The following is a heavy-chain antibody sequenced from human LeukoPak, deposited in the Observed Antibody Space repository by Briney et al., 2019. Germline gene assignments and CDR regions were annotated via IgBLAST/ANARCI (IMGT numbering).Heavy chain of an antibody. J-gene: IGHJ6*03. CDR1: GYSINSAFY. D-gene: IGHD2-15*01. Sequence: SETLSLTCTVSGYSINSAFYWGWIRVPPGKGLEWIGRIYTSGSTNYNPSLKSRVTMSVDTSRNQFSLKLSSVTAADTAVYYCARSRVVVAATLGYYYMDVWGKGTTVTISS. V-gene: IGHV4-38-2*02. CDR2: IYTSGST. CDR3: ARSRVVVAATLGYYYMDV.